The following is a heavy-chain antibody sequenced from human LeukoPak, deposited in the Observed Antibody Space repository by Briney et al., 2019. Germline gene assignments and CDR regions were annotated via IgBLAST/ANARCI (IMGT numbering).Heavy chain of an antibody. CDR2: IRYDGSNK. CDR1: GFTFSSYG. Sequence: GGSLRLSCAASGFTFSSYGMHWVRQAPGKGLEWVAFIRYDGSNKYYADSVKGRFTISRDNSKNTLYLQMNSLRAEDTAVYYCAKDYGITIFGVVPVWGKGTTVTVSS. D-gene: IGHD3-3*01. J-gene: IGHJ6*04. V-gene: IGHV3-30*02. CDR3: AKDYGITIFGVVPV.